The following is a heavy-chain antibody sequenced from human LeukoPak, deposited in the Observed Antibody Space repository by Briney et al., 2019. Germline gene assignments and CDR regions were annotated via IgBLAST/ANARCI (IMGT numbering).Heavy chain of an antibody. D-gene: IGHD3-16*01. CDR3: LKDENTFGGVPDPDY. Sequence: GASVKVSCKTSGYNFTFFGISWVRQAPGQGLEWVGWVNTDKGNTDYAQNFQGRVTMTTDTSTNTAYMELRGLKSDDTAIYYCLKDENTFGGVPDPDYWGQGTLVTVSS. J-gene: IGHJ4*02. CDR1: GYNFTFFG. CDR2: VNTDKGNT. V-gene: IGHV1-18*01.